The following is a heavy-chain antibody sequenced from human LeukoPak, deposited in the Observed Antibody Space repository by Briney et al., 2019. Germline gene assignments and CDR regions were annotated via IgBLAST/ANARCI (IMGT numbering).Heavy chain of an antibody. D-gene: IGHD6-19*01. J-gene: IGHJ4*02. CDR1: GYTFTSYG. CDR3: ARSLGPIAVADLDY. V-gene: IGHV1-18*01. CDR2: ISAYNGNT. Sequence: RWVSVKVSCKASGYTFTSYGISWVRQAPGQGLEWMGWISAYNGNTNYAQKLQGRVTMTTDTSTSTAYMELRSLRSDDTAVYYCARSLGPIAVADLDYWGQGTLVTVSS.